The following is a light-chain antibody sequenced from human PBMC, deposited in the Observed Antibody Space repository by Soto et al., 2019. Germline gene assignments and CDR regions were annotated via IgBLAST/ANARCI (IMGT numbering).Light chain of an antibody. CDR1: QTVSSRF. CDR3: QQYNNWPPRT. V-gene: IGKV3-20*01. Sequence: EIVLTQSPGTLSLSPGERATLSCRASQTVSSRFLAWYQQKPGQAPRLLIYGALSRATGIPDRFSGSGSGTDFTLTISSLQSEDFAVYYCQQYNNWPPRTFGQGTKVEIK. J-gene: IGKJ1*01. CDR2: GAL.